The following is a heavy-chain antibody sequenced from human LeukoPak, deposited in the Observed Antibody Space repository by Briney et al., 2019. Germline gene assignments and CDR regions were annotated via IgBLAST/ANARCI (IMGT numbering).Heavy chain of an antibody. CDR3: AGNNGMDV. J-gene: IGHJ6*02. Sequence: GGSLRLSCAASGFALSSHWMTWVRQVPGRGPEWVANVNRDGSEAYYLDSVKGRFTISKDNAKNSLYLQMNSLRAEDTALYHCAGNNGMDVWGQGTTVIVSS. CDR2: VNRDGSEA. CDR1: GFALSSHW. V-gene: IGHV3-7*03.